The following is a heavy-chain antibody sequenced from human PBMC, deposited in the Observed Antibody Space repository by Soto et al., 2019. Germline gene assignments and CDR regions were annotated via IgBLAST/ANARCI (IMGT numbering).Heavy chain of an antibody. CDR2: ISGSGGSA. CDR3: AILSN. Sequence: EVQLLESGGGLVQPGGSLRLSCAASGFTFSNYAMNWVRQAPGKGLECVSVISGSGGSAYYADSVKGRFTISRDNSKNTLYLQMNSLRAEDTAIYYCAILSNWGQGTLVTVSS. V-gene: IGHV3-23*01. D-gene: IGHD6-6*01. CDR1: GFTFSNYA. J-gene: IGHJ4*02.